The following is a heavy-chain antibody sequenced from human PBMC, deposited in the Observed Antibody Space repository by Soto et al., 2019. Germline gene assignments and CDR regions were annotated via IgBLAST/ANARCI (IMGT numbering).Heavy chain of an antibody. CDR3: ARDLHITNHLGGNWFDP. Sequence: ASVKVSCKASGYTFTSYGISWVRQAPGQGLEWMGWISAYNGNTNYAQKLQGRVTMTTDTSTSTAYMELRSLRSDDTAVYYCARDLHITNHLGGNWFDPWGQGTQVTVSS. CDR1: GYTFTSYG. J-gene: IGHJ5*02. D-gene: IGHD3-16*01. CDR2: ISAYNGNT. V-gene: IGHV1-18*01.